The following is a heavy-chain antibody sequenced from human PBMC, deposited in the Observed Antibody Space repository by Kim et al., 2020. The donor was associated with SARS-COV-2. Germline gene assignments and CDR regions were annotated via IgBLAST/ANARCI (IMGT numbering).Heavy chain of an antibody. D-gene: IGHD2-15*01. V-gene: IGHV3-9*01. CDR3: AKGSMVVAATPFDY. J-gene: IGHJ4*02. Sequence: ADSVKGRFTISRDNAKNSLYLQMNSLRAEDTALYYCAKGSMVVAATPFDYWGQGTLVTVSS.